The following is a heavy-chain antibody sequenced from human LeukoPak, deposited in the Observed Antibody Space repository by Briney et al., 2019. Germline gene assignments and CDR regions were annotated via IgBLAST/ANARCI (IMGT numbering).Heavy chain of an antibody. J-gene: IGHJ4*02. CDR2: INSDGSST. Sequence: PGGSLRLSYAASGFTFSSYWMHWVRQAPGKGLVWVSRINSDGSSTSYADSVKGRFTISRDNAKNTLYLQMNSLRAEDTAVYYCARETAVAGTGFDYWGQGTLVTVSS. CDR1: GFTFSSYW. V-gene: IGHV3-74*01. D-gene: IGHD6-19*01. CDR3: ARETAVAGTGFDY.